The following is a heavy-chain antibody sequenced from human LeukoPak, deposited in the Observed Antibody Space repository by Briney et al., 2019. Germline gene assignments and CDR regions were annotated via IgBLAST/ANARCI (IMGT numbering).Heavy chain of an antibody. Sequence: GGSLRLSCAASGFIFSNYGMHWVRQTPGKGLEWVAFIRYDGSNKYYGDSVKGRFTISRVNSKNTLYLQMNSLRAEDTALYYCAKARRYSSYDAFDMWGQGTMVTVSS. V-gene: IGHV3-30*02. CDR1: GFIFSNYG. CDR2: IRYDGSNK. D-gene: IGHD6-13*01. J-gene: IGHJ3*02. CDR3: AKARRYSSYDAFDM.